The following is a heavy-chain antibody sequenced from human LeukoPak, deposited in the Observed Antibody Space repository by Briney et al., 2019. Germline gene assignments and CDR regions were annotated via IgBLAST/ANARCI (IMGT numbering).Heavy chain of an antibody. CDR1: GFTFDSYA. CDR3: ARGGLRSLDY. J-gene: IGHJ4*02. Sequence: GGSLRLSCAASGFTFDSYAMTWVRQAPGKGLVWVSRINSDGSSTSYADSVKGRFTISRDNAKNTLYLQMNSLRAEDTAVYYCARGGLRSLDYWGQGTLVTVSS. V-gene: IGHV3-74*01. D-gene: IGHD5-12*01. CDR2: INSDGSST.